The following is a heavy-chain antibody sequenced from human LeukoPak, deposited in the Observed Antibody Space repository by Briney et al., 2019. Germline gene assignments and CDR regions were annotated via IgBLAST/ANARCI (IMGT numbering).Heavy chain of an antibody. J-gene: IGHJ3*02. D-gene: IGHD1-1*01. Sequence: SETLSLTCTVSGGSISTYYWSWIRQSPGKGLEWIGSIYYSGSTNYNPSLKSRVTISVDTSKNQFSMELSSMTAADTAVYYCAVNLTRHTFDIWGQGTMVTVSS. CDR3: AVNLTRHTFDI. CDR2: IYYSGST. CDR1: GGSISTYY. V-gene: IGHV4-59*08.